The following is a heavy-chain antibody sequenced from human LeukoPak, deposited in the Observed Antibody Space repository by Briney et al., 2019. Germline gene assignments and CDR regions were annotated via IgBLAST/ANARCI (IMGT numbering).Heavy chain of an antibody. D-gene: IGHD5-12*01. V-gene: IGHV3-15*01. CDR1: GFTFSNAW. Sequence: GGSLRLSCEASGFTFSNAWMSWVRQAPGKGLEWVGRIKSKSDGGTTDYAAPVKGRFTISRDDSRNTLYLQLNSLKTEDTALYYCTRIRGYSAYDFNYWGQGTLVTVSS. CDR3: TRIRGYSAYDFNY. J-gene: IGHJ4*02. CDR2: IKSKSDGGTT.